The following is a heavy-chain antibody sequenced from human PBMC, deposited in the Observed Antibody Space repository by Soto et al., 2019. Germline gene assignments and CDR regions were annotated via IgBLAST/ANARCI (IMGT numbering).Heavy chain of an antibody. D-gene: IGHD2-15*01. Sequence: PSETLSLTCTVSGAPITINYWSWIRQAPGKGLEWIGYIYYSGSTTYNPSLKSRVTMSADTSKDQFSLKLNSVTAADTAVYYCARDAGGRYDHWGRVILVTVSS. V-gene: IGHV4-59*01. CDR2: IYYSGST. CDR1: GAPITINY. CDR3: ARDAGGRYDH. J-gene: IGHJ4*01.